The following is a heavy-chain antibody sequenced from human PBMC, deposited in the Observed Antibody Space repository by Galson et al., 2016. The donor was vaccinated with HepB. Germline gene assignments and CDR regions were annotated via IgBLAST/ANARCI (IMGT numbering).Heavy chain of an antibody. V-gene: IGHV1-2*02. Sequence: SVKVSCKASGYTFIGYYVHRVRQAPGQGLEWMGWINPNNGGTKYAQKFQGRVTMTRDTSTSTAYMDLSSLRSDDTAVYYCARVTGYCSGGSCANWFDPWGQGTLVTVSS. CDR1: GYTFIGYY. D-gene: IGHD2-15*01. CDR2: INPNNGGT. J-gene: IGHJ5*02. CDR3: ARVTGYCSGGSCANWFDP.